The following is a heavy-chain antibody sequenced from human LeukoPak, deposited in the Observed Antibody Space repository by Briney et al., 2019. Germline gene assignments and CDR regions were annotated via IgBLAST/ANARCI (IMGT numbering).Heavy chain of an antibody. D-gene: IGHD3-16*02. CDR2: IKRKSHGGPT. CDR1: GFTFNNAW. J-gene: IGHJ4*02. CDR3: TTDYVWGTYRYFEY. V-gene: IGHV3-15*01. Sequence: GGSLRLSCAASGFTFNNAWMSWVRQAPGKGLEWVGRIKRKSHGGPTDYAAPVRGRFVISRDDSKNTLYLQMNSLKIEDTAVYYCTTDYVWGTYRYFEYWGQGTLVAVSS.